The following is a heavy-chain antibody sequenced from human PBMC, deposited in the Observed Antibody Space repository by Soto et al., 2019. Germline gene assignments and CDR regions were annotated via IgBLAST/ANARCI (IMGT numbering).Heavy chain of an antibody. CDR1: GDSIGNFC. Sequence: SETLSLTCTVSGDSIGNFCWSWIRQPAGKGLESIGRLSTSGRTNYSPSLQSRVTMSLDTSKNRFSLRLTSVSAANTPVYFCVRGMGRYFDLWGRGTLVTVSS. CDR3: VRGMGRYFDL. J-gene: IGHJ2*01. V-gene: IGHV4-4*07. CDR2: LSTSGRT. D-gene: IGHD2-8*01.